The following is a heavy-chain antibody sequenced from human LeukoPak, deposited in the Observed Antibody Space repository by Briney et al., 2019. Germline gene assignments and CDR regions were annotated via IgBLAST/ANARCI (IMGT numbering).Heavy chain of an antibody. CDR2: INHSGST. V-gene: IGHV4-34*01. CDR1: GGSFSGYY. Sequence: SETLSLTCAVYGGSFSGYYWSWIRQPPGKGLEWIGEINHSGSTNYNPTLKSRVTISVDTSKNQFSLKLSSVTAADTAVYYCARVHRIAVAGTRGRYFDYWGQGTLVTVSS. CDR3: ARVHRIAVAGTRGRYFDY. J-gene: IGHJ4*02. D-gene: IGHD6-19*01.